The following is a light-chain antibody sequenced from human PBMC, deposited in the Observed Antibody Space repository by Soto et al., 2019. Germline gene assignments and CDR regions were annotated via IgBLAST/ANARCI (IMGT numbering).Light chain of an antibody. CDR1: QSVSSSY. CDR3: QQYGTTPWT. V-gene: IGKV3-20*01. Sequence: EIALTQSPGTLSLSPGERATLSCRASQSVSSSYLAWYQHKPGQAPRLLISGTSSRATGIPDRFSGSGAGTDFTLTISRPEPEDFAVYYCQQYGTTPWTFGQGTKVDIK. CDR2: GTS. J-gene: IGKJ1*01.